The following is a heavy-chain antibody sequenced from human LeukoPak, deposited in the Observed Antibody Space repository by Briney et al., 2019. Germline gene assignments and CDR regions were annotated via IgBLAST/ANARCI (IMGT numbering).Heavy chain of an antibody. CDR2: ISYDGSNK. D-gene: IGHD5-18*01. V-gene: IGHV3-30-3*01. J-gene: IGHJ4*02. CDR1: GFTFSSYA. CDR3: AREWSGYSYGYYFDY. Sequence: GRSLRLSCAASGFTFSSYAMHWVRQAPGKGLEWVAVISYDGSNKYYADSVKGRFTISRDNAKNTLYLQMNSLRAEDTAVYYCAREWSGYSYGYYFDYWGQGTLVTVSS.